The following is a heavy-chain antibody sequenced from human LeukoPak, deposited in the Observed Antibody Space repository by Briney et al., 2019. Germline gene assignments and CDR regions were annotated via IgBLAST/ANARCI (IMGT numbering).Heavy chain of an antibody. CDR3: ARAHYCSSTSCYSHGYGY. Sequence: PSETLSLTCAVYGGSFSGYCWSWIRQPPGKGLEWIGEINRGSTNYNPSLKSRVTISVDTSKNQFSLKLSSVTAADTAVYYCARAHYCSSTSCYSHGYGYWGQGTLVTVSS. CDR2: INRGST. D-gene: IGHD2-2*01. J-gene: IGHJ4*02. V-gene: IGHV4-34*01. CDR1: GGSFSGYC.